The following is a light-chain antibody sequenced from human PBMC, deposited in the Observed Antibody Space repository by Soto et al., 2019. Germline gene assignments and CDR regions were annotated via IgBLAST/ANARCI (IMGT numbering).Light chain of an antibody. V-gene: IGKV1-27*01. J-gene: IGKJ3*01. CDR3: HQYNSAPPT. CDR1: QGIANY. CDR2: AAS. Sequence: DIPMTQSPSSLSASIGDRVTITCRASQGIANYLAWYQQKPGRGPNLLIYAASSLPSGVPSRFSGSGSVTDFTLTISSLQPEDVGTYYCHQYNSAPPTFGPGTTVNIK.